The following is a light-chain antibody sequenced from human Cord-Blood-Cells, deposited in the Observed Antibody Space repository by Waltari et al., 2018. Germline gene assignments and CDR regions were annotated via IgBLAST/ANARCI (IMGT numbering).Light chain of an antibody. Sequence: QSALTQPASVSGSPGQSITISCTGTSSDVGSYNLVSWYQHHPGKALKLMIYEGSKRPSGVSNRFSGSKSGNTASLTISGLQAEDEADYYCCSYAGSSTWVFGGGTKLTVL. CDR2: EGS. CDR1: SSDVGSYNL. CDR3: CSYAGSSTWV. V-gene: IGLV2-23*01. J-gene: IGLJ3*02.